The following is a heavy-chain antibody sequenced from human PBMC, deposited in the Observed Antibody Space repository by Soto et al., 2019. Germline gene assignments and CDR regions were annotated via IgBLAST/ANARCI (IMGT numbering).Heavy chain of an antibody. CDR1: GGSISSSSYY. CDR2: IYYSGST. V-gene: IGHV4-39*02. Sequence: QLQLQESGPGLVKPSETLSLTCTVSGGSISSSSYYWGWIRQPPGKGLEWIGSIYYSGSTYYNPSLKSRVTISVDTSKNQCSLKLSSVTAADTAVYYCARERAIVVVVAATDAFDIWGQGTMVTVSS. D-gene: IGHD2-15*01. J-gene: IGHJ3*02. CDR3: ARERAIVVVVAATDAFDI.